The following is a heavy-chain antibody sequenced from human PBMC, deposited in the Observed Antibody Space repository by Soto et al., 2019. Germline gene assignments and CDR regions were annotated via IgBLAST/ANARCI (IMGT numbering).Heavy chain of an antibody. Sequence: EVQLVESGGGLVQPGGSLRLSCAASGFTFSSSWMHWVRQAPGKGLVWVSRINSDGSRTNYADSVKGRFTISRDNAKNTLYLLMNSLRAEDTALYYCARGPTGWYGYDYWGQGTLVTVSS. D-gene: IGHD6-19*01. V-gene: IGHV3-74*01. CDR3: ARGPTGWYGYDY. CDR1: GFTFSSSW. CDR2: INSDGSRT. J-gene: IGHJ4*02.